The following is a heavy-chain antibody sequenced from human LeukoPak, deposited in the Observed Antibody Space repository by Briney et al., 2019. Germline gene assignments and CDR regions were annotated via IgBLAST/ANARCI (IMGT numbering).Heavy chain of an antibody. J-gene: IGHJ4*02. CDR1: GGSFSGYY. CDR2: INHSGST. D-gene: IGHD6-13*01. Sequence: SETLSLTCAVYGGSFSGYYWSWIRQPPGKGLEWIGEINHSGSTNYNPSLKSRVTISVDTSKNQFSLKLSSVTAADTAVYYCARDLSAAGAFVYWGQGTLVTVSS. V-gene: IGHV4-34*01. CDR3: ARDLSAAGAFVY.